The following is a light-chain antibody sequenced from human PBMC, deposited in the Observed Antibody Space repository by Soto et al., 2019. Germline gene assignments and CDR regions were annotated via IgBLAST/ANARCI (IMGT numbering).Light chain of an antibody. CDR2: DDS. Sequence: SYELTQPPSVSVAPGQTARITCGGNNIGSKSGQGYQQRPGQAPVLVVYDDSDRPSGIPERFSGSNSGNTATLTISRVEAGDEADYYCQVWDVDSDHYVFGPGTKLTVL. V-gene: IGLV3-21*02. J-gene: IGLJ1*01. CDR3: QVWDVDSDHYV. CDR1: NIGSKS.